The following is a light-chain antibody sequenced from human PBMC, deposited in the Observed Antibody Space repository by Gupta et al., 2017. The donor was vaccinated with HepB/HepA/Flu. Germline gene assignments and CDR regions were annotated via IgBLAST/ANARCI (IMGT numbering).Light chain of an antibody. CDR3: HVWDTNSEHGV. V-gene: IGLV3-21*03. CDR2: DDN. Sequence: SYVLTQPPSVSVAPGKTARITCGGNNIGSKSVHWYQQKPGRAPVLVVYDDNDRPSGIPERISGSNSGNTATLTISRVGAGDEADYYCHVWDTNSEHGVFGGGTKLTVL. J-gene: IGLJ3*02. CDR1: NIGSKS.